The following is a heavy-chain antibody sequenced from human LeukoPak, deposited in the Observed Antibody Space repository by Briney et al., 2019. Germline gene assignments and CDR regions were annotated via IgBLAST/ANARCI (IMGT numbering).Heavy chain of an antibody. CDR1: GGSISIYY. J-gene: IGHJ4*02. D-gene: IGHD6-19*01. Sequence: PSETLSLTCTVSGGSISIYYWSWIRQPPGKGLEWIGYIYYSGSTNYNPSLKSRVTISVDTSKNQFSLKLSSVTAADTAVYYCARHVGQWLIAPGVYFDYCGQGTLVTVSS. CDR3: ARHVGQWLIAPGVYFDY. CDR2: IYYSGST. V-gene: IGHV4-59*08.